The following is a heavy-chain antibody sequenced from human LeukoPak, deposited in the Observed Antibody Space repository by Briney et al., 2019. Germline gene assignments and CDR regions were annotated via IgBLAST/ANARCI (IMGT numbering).Heavy chain of an antibody. D-gene: IGHD2-2*02. Sequence: SSETLSLTCAVYGGSFSGYYWSWIRQPPGKGLEWIGEINHSGSTNYNPSLKSRVTISVDTSKNQFSLKLSSVTAADTAVYYCARAAVPAAIPVRYYYYGMDVWGQGTTVTVSS. J-gene: IGHJ6*02. CDR2: INHSGST. V-gene: IGHV4-34*01. CDR3: ARAAVPAAIPVRYYYYGMDV. CDR1: GGSFSGYY.